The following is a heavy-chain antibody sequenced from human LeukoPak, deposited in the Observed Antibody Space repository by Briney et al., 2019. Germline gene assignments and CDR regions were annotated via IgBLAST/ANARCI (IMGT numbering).Heavy chain of an antibody. CDR2: VIPIFGTA. D-gene: IGHD3-10*01. CDR1: GGTFSSYA. Sequence: SVKVSCKASGGTFSSYAISWVRQAPGQGLEWMGGVIPIFGTANYAQKFQGRVTITADESTSTAYMELSSLRSEDTAVYYCARDSGAAQGMDVWGKGTTVTVSS. J-gene: IGHJ6*04. CDR3: ARDSGAAQGMDV. V-gene: IGHV1-69*13.